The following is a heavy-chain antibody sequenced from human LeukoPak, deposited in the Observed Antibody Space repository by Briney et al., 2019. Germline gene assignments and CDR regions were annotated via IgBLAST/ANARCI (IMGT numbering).Heavy chain of an antibody. CDR3: ARRRDFIDY. D-gene: IGHD3/OR15-3a*01. CDR2: SSSSGSTI. J-gene: IGHJ4*02. CDR1: GFTLSDYY. V-gene: IGHV3-11*01. Sequence: GGSLRLSCAASGFTLSDYYMSWIRQAPGKGLEWVSYSSSSGSTIYYADSVKGRFAISRDNAKNSLYLQVNSLRAEDTAVYYCARRRDFIDYWGQETLVTVSS.